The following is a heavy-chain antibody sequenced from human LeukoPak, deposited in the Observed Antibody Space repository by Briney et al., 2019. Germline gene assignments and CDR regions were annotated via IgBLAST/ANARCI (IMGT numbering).Heavy chain of an antibody. D-gene: IGHD5-12*01. CDR3: ARESPGDSGYDYPFDY. Sequence: GGSLRLSCAASGFTFSSYWMSWVRQAPGKGLEWVANIKQDGSEKYYVDSVKGRFTISRDNAKNSLYLQMNSLRAEDTAVYYCARESPGDSGYDYPFDYWGHGTLVTVSS. J-gene: IGHJ4*01. CDR2: IKQDGSEK. V-gene: IGHV3-7*01. CDR1: GFTFSSYW.